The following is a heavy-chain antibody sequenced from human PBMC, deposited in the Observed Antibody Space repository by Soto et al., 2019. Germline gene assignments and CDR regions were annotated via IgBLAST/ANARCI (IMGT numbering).Heavy chain of an antibody. CDR2: IIPILGIA. Sequence: QVQLVQSGAEVKKPGSSVKVSCKASGGTFSSYTISWVRQAPGKGREWMGRIIPILGIANYAEKFQSRATITADKSTSTAYMVLSSQRSEDTAVYYCASGVEYYFAYWGQGTLVTVSS. CDR3: ASGVEYYFAY. V-gene: IGHV1-69*02. D-gene: IGHD3-3*01. J-gene: IGHJ4*02. CDR1: GGTFSSYT.